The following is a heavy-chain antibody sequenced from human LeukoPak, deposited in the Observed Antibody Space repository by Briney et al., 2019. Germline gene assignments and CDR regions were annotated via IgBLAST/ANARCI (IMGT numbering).Heavy chain of an antibody. J-gene: IGHJ1*01. D-gene: IGHD1-14*01. CDR3: AHDSLRLTVSEYFHH. CDR2: ISGSGGNT. Sequence: GGSLRLSCAASGFTFSSSAMSWVRQAPGKGLEWVSGISGSGGNTFYADSVKGRFTFSRDNSKYTLYLQMNSLRTEDTAVYYWAHDSLRLTVSEYFHHWGQGTLVTVSS. CDR1: GFTFSSSA. V-gene: IGHV3-23*01.